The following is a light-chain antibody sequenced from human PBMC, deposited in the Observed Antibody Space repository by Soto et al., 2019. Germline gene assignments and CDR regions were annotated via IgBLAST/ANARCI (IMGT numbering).Light chain of an antibody. CDR2: GNS. V-gene: IGLV1-40*01. CDR1: SPNIGAGYD. Sequence: QSVLTQPPSVSGAPGQRVTISCTGSSPNIGAGYDVHWYQQLPGTAPKLLIYGNSNRPSGVPDRFSGAKSGISASLAITGLQAEDEADYYCQSYDTSLSGALVFGGGTKLTVL. J-gene: IGLJ2*01. CDR3: QSYDTSLSGALV.